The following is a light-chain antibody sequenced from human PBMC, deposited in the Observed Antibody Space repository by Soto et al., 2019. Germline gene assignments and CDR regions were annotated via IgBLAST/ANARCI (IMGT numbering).Light chain of an antibody. Sequence: AIQLTQSPSSLSASVGDRVIITCRASQGISSALAWFQQKPGKAPNLLIYDASSLESGVPLRFSGSGSGTDFTLSISSLHPELFATYYCQQFNTLPLTFVGATKVEIK. CDR3: QQFNTLPLT. CDR2: DAS. CDR1: QGISSA. V-gene: IGKV1-13*02. J-gene: IGKJ4*01.